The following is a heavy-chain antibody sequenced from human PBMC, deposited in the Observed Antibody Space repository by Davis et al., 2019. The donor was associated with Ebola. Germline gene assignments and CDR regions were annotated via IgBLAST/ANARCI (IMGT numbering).Heavy chain of an antibody. CDR3: ARDGFLEWLTDYYGMDV. J-gene: IGHJ6*02. CDR2: ISTWNGNT. Sequence: ASVKVSCKASGDSFVNFAISWVRQAPGQGLEWMGWISTWNGNTHYAQKLQGRVTMTTDTSTNTAYMELRSLTNDDTAVYYCARDGFLEWLTDYYGMDVWGQGTTVTVSS. D-gene: IGHD3-3*01. CDR1: GDSFVNFA. V-gene: IGHV1-18*01.